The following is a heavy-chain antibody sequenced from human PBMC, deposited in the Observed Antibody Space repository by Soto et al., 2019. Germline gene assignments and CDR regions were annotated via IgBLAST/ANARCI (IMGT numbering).Heavy chain of an antibody. Sequence: ASVNVSCKASGGSLSNYGISWVRQAPGQGLEWMGWMNPNSGNTGYAQKFQGRVTMTRNTSISTAYMELSSLRSEDTAVYYCARRGYSSSWYYYYYYGMDVWGQGTTVTVSS. CDR2: MNPNSGNT. J-gene: IGHJ6*02. CDR3: ARRGYSSSWYYYYYYGMDV. D-gene: IGHD6-13*01. V-gene: IGHV1-8*01. CDR1: GGSLSNYG.